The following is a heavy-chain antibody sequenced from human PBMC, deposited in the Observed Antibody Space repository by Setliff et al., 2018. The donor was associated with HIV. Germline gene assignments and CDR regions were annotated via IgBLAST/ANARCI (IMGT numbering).Heavy chain of an antibody. CDR2: VSGSGGFT. D-gene: IGHD2-15*01. Sequence: GGSPRLSCAASGFTFSNYDMTWVRQAPGKGLEWVSGVSGSGGFTSYADSVKGRFTISRHNSKNTLYLHMNSLRAEDTAVYYCAKDRGCSVWGQGTLVTVSS. J-gene: IGHJ4*02. CDR1: GFTFSNYD. V-gene: IGHV3-23*01. CDR3: AKDRGCSV.